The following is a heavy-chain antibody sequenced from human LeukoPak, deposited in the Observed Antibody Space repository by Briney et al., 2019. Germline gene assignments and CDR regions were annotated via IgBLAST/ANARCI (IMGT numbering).Heavy chain of an antibody. V-gene: IGHV3-23*01. CDR3: AKAFYDRSGYYYEGYFQH. Sequence: GGSLRLSCAASGFTFSSYAMSWVRQAPGKGLEWVSAISGSGGNTKHADSVKGRFTISRDNSKNTLYLQMNSLRAEDTAVYYCAKAFYDRSGYYYEGYFQHWGQGTLVTVSS. CDR1: GFTFSSYA. J-gene: IGHJ1*01. D-gene: IGHD3-22*01. CDR2: ISGSGGNT.